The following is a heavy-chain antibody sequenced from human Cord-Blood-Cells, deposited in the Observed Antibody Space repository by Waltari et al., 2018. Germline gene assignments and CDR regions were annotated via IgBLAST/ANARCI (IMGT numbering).Heavy chain of an antibody. CDR3: ARDPRLGSYYYYYYGMDV. V-gene: IGHV3-33*01. CDR2: IWYDGSNK. Sequence: QVQLVQSGGGVVQPGRSLRLSCAASGFTFSSYGMHWVRQAPGKGLEWGAVIWYDGSNKYYADSVKGRLTISRDNSKNTLYLQMNSLRAEDTAVYYCARDPRLGSYYYYYYGMDVCGQGTTVTVSS. J-gene: IGHJ6*02. D-gene: IGHD1-26*01. CDR1: GFTFSSYG.